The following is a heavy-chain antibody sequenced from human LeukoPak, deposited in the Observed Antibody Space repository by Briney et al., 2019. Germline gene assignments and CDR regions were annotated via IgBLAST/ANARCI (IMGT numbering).Heavy chain of an antibody. V-gene: IGHV4-39*07. D-gene: IGHD6-13*01. J-gene: IGHJ5*02. CDR2: IYHSGST. CDR3: ARDLSAAAGNNWFDP. Sequence: PSETLSLTCTVSGGSISSSSYYWGWIRQPPGKGLEWIGSIYHSGSTYYNPSLKSRVTISVDTSKNQFSLKLSSVTAADTAVYYCARDLSAAAGNNWFDPWGQGTLVTVSS. CDR1: GGSISSSSYY.